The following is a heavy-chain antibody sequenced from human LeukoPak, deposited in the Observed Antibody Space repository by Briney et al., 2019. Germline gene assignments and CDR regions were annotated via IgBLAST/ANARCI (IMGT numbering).Heavy chain of an antibody. Sequence: ASVKVSCKASGGTFSSYAISWVRQAPGQGLEWMGRIIPIFGTANYAQKFQGRVTITTDESTSTAYMELSSLRSEDTAVYYCARGPGIAAAGTHYFDYWGQGTLVTVSS. CDR1: GGTFSSYA. CDR2: IIPIFGTA. D-gene: IGHD6-13*01. J-gene: IGHJ4*02. V-gene: IGHV1-69*05. CDR3: ARGPGIAAAGTHYFDY.